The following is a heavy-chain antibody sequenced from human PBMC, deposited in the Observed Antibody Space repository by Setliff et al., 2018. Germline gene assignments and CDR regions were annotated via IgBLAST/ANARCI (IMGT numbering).Heavy chain of an antibody. V-gene: IGHV4-39*07. Sequence: PSETLSLTCTVSGGSISSGSYYWSWIRQPAGKGLEWIGSIYYSGSTYYNPSLKGRVTISVDTSKNLFSLKLSSVTAADTAVYYCARELYYYGSGSWTFDPWGQGTLVTAPQ. D-gene: IGHD3-10*01. CDR3: ARELYYYGSGSWTFDP. J-gene: IGHJ5*02. CDR2: IYYSGST. CDR1: GGSISSGSYY.